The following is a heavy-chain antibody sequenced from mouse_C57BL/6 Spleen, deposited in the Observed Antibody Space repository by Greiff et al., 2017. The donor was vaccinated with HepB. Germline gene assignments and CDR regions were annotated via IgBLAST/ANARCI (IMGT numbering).Heavy chain of an antibody. J-gene: IGHJ4*01. CDR3: ARYYYGSLYAMDY. CDR1: GFSLTSYG. D-gene: IGHD1-1*01. CDR2: IWSGGST. Sequence: VKLVESGPGLVQPSQSLSITCTVSGFSLTSYGVHWVRQSPGKGLEWLGVIWSGGSTDYNAAFISRLSISKDNSKSQVFFKMNSLQADDTAIYYCARYYYGSLYAMDYWGQGTSVTVSS. V-gene: IGHV2-2*01.